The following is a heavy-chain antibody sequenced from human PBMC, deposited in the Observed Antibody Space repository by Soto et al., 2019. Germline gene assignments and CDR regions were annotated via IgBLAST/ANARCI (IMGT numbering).Heavy chain of an antibody. D-gene: IGHD5-18*01. CDR1: GGSISSGGYF. Sequence: QVQLQESGPGLVKPSETLSLTCTVSGGSISSGGYFWSWIRQPPGKAPEWIGNIYYSGSTSYNPSLRSRLTISIDPSKNQFSLKLTSVTAADTAVYYCARGQLWLTYWGQGTLVTVSS. CDR2: IYYSGST. CDR3: ARGQLWLTY. J-gene: IGHJ4*02. V-gene: IGHV4-31*03.